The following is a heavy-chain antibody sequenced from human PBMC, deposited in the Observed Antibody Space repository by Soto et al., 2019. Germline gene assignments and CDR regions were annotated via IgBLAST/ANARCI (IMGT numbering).Heavy chain of an antibody. CDR3: ARAAMGGSSWPFDY. J-gene: IGHJ4*02. Sequence: SETLSLTCAVSGGSISSSNWWSWVRQPPGKGLEWIGEIYHSGSTNHNPSLKSRVTISVDKSKNQFSLKLSSVTAADPAVYYCARAAMGGSSWPFDYWGQGTLVTVSS. CDR2: IYHSGST. D-gene: IGHD6-13*01. V-gene: IGHV4-4*02. CDR1: GGSISSSNW.